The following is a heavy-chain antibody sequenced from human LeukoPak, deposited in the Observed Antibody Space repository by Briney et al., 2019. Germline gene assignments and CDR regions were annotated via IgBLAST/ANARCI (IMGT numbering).Heavy chain of an antibody. J-gene: IGHJ3*02. CDR1: GFSFRNYA. V-gene: IGHV3-23*01. CDR3: AKDSEATITPLSAFDI. CDR2: ISGSGGST. Sequence: QPGGSLRLSCAASGFSFRNYAISWVRQAPGKGLEWVSSISGSGGSTYSADSVKGRFTISRENSNNTLYLQMNSLRADDTAMYYCAKDSEATITPLSAFDIWAKGQWSPSLQ. D-gene: IGHD4-23*01.